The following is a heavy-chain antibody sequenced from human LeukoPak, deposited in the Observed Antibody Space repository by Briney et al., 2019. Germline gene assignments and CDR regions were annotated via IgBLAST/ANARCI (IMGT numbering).Heavy chain of an antibody. V-gene: IGHV3-21*04. J-gene: IGHJ4*02. Sequence: PGGSLRLSCAASGFTFNSYSMNWFRQAPGKGLEWVSSISSSSRFIYYADSVKGRFTISRDNAKNSLYLQMTSLRAADTAVYYCARGSENNFDSSGPIGFWGQGTLVTVSS. D-gene: IGHD3-22*01. CDR3: ARGSENNFDSSGPIGF. CDR1: GFTFNSYS. CDR2: ISSSSRFI.